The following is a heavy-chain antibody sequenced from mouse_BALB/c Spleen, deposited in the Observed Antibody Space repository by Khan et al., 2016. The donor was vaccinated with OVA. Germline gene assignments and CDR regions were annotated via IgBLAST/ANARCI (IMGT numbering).Heavy chain of an antibody. CDR1: GYTFTDYY. D-gene: IGHD1-2*01. V-gene: IGHV1-77*01. CDR3: ARRNYFGYTFAY. Sequence: VQLKQSGAELARPGASVKLSCKASGYTFTDYYINWVKQRTGQGLEWIGEIYPRSGNTYYNEKFKGKATLTADKSSSIAYMQLSSLTSEDSAVYFCARRNYFGYTFAYWGQGTLVTVSA. CDR2: IYPRSGNT. J-gene: IGHJ3*01.